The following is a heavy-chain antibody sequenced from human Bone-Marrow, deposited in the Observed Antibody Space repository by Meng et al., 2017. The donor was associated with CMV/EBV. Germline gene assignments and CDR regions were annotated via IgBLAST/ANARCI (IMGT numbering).Heavy chain of an antibody. V-gene: IGHV3-23*01. D-gene: IGHD1-26*01. CDR1: GFTFSSYA. Sequence: GGSLRLSCAASGFTFSSYAMSWVRQAPGRGMEWVSAISGSGGSTYYADSVKGRFTISRDNSKNTLYLQMNSLRAEDTAVYYCAKDPAGVGATNYWGQGTLVAASS. J-gene: IGHJ4*02. CDR2: ISGSGGST. CDR3: AKDPAGVGATNY.